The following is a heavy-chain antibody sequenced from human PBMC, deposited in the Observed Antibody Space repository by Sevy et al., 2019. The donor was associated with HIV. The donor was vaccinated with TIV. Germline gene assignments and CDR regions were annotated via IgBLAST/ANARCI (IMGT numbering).Heavy chain of an antibody. CDR1: GGSISSYY. CDR2: IYYSGST. D-gene: IGHD2-15*01. J-gene: IGHJ5*02. CDR3: ASSPMLGYCSGGSCTEWFDP. Sequence: SETLSLTCTVSGGSISSYYWSWIRQPPGKGLEWIGYIYYSGSTNYNPSLKSRVTISVDTSKNQFSLQLSSVTAADTAVYYCASSPMLGYCSGGSCTEWFDPWGQGTLVTVSS. V-gene: IGHV4-59*12.